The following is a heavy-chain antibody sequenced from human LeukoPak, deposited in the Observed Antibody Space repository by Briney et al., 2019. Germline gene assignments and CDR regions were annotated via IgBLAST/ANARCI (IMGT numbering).Heavy chain of an antibody. CDR2: INPNSGGT. J-gene: IGHJ4*02. D-gene: IGHD2-21*01. CDR1: GYTFTGHF. CDR3: AREDCGGDCYDY. V-gene: IGHV1-2*02. Sequence: ASVKVSCKASGYTFTGHFMHWARQAPGQGLEWMGWINPNSGGTKYAQKFQGRVTMTTDTSITTAYMELSRLRSDDTAVYYCAREDCGGDCYDYWGQGTLVTVSS.